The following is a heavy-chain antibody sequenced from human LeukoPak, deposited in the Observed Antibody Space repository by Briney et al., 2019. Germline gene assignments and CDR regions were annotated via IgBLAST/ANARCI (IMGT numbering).Heavy chain of an antibody. Sequence: ASVKVSCKASGYTFTGYYMHWVRQAPGQGLEWMGWINPNSGGTNYAQKFQGRVTMTRDTSISTAYMELSRLRSDDTAVYYCARGGALRYFEWFSAYWGQGTLVTVSS. D-gene: IGHD3-9*01. CDR1: GYTFTGYY. CDR2: INPNSGGT. J-gene: IGHJ4*02. V-gene: IGHV1-2*02. CDR3: ARGGALRYFEWFSAY.